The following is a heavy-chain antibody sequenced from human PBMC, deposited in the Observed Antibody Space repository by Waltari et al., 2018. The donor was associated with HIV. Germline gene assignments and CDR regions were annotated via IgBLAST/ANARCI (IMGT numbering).Heavy chain of an antibody. CDR3: AKGPNTYYVRGGMDV. Sequence: EVQVLESGGGLVQPGGSLRLSCAASGFIFDNFVMSWVRQAPGKGLEWVSAISGSGGGTYYPDSVKVRLTVSRDNSNSTLYLQMTSLRAEDTAVYYCAKGPNTYYVRGGMDVWGQGTTVIVSS. CDR1: GFIFDNFV. D-gene: IGHD3-16*01. V-gene: IGHV3-23*01. J-gene: IGHJ6*02. CDR2: ISGSGGGT.